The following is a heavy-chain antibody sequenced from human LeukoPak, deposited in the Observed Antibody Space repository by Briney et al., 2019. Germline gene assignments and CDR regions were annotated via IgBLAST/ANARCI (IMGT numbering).Heavy chain of an antibody. CDR3: ARVPDILTDFDY. Sequence: ASVKVSCKASGYTFTGYYMHWVRQVPGQGLEWMGWINPNSGGTNYAQKFQGRVTMTRDTSTSTAYMELSRLRSDDTAVYYCARVPDILTDFDYWGQGTLVTVSS. CDR2: INPNSGGT. J-gene: IGHJ4*02. CDR1: GYTFTGYY. D-gene: IGHD3-9*01. V-gene: IGHV1-2*02.